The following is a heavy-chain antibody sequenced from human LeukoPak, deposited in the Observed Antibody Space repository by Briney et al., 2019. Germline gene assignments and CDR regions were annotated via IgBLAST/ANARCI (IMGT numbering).Heavy chain of an antibody. J-gene: IGHJ4*02. D-gene: IGHD5-24*01. CDR2: IYPDGSET. CDR3: ARASRDGYNQNFDH. Sequence: GESLKISCEGLGYSFSTYWSAWVRQRPGKGLEWMGIIYPDGSETRYDPSFEGQVTISADRSTSTAYLRWSNLRASDTAMYYCARASRDGYNQNFDHWGQGTLVTVSS. V-gene: IGHV5-51*01. CDR1: GYSFSTYW.